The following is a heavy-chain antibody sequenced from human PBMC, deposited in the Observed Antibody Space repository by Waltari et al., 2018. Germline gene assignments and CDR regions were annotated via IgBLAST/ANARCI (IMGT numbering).Heavy chain of an antibody. D-gene: IGHD6-19*01. J-gene: IGHJ6*02. CDR3: AGGGVKQWLYLRYYYGMDV. CDR2: INHSGST. Sequence: QVQLQQWGAGLLKPSETLSLTCAVYGGSFSGYYWSWIRQPPGKGREWIGEINHSGSTNDDPSRKSRVTISVDRSKNQFSLKLSSVTAAETAVYYCAGGGVKQWLYLRYYYGMDVWGQGTTVTVSS. CDR1: GGSFSGYY. V-gene: IGHV4-34*01.